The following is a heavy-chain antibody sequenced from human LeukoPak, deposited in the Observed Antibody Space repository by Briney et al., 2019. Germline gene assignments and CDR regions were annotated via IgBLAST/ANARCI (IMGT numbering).Heavy chain of an antibody. CDR3: ARGSIDYGSGSYPYYYYYGMDV. Sequence: SETLSLTCAVYGGSFSGYYWSWIRQPPGKGLEWIGEINHSGSTNYNPSLRSRVTISVDTSKNRFSLKLSSVTAADTAVYYCARGSIDYGSGSYPYYYYYGMDVWGQGTTVTVSS. CDR1: GGSFSGYY. V-gene: IGHV4-34*01. D-gene: IGHD3-10*01. J-gene: IGHJ6*02. CDR2: INHSGST.